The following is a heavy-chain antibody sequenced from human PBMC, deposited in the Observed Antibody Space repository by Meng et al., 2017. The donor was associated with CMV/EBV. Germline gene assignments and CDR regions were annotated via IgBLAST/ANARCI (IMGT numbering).Heavy chain of an antibody. D-gene: IGHD2-2*01. CDR2: SSAYNGNT. J-gene: IGHJ6*02. Sequence: ASVTVSCKASRYTFTSYGISWVRQAPGQGLEWMGWSSAYNGNTNYAQKIQGRVTMTTDTSTSTAYMELRSLRSYDTAVYYCARVVVVPAATTLRYYYYGRDVWGQGTTVTVSS. CDR1: RYTFTSYG. V-gene: IGHV1-18*01. CDR3: ARVVVVPAATTLRYYYYGRDV.